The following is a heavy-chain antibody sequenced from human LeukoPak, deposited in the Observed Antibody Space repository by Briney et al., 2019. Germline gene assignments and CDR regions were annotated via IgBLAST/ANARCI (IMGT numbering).Heavy chain of an antibody. CDR2: IYYTGTT. CDR1: GGSISSYY. Sequence: PSETLSLTCTVSGGSISSYYWSWIRQPPGKGLEWIGYIYYTGTTDSNPSLKSRVTISLDTSKNQFSLKLSSVTAADTAVYYCARGSYYYDGSGYYVQYYFDYWGQGTLVTVSS. J-gene: IGHJ4*02. V-gene: IGHV4-59*12. D-gene: IGHD3-22*01. CDR3: ARGSYYYDGSGYYVQYYFDY.